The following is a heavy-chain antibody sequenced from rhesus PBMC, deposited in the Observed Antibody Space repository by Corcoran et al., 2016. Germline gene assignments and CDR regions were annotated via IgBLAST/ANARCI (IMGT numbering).Heavy chain of an antibody. CDR3: AGRHRSTQTFEY. J-gene: IGHJ4*01. V-gene: IGHV4-173*01. CDR2: ISSSGGTT. D-gene: IGHD1-44*02. CDR1: GGSIRSNW. Sequence: QLQLQESGPGLVKPSETLSLSCAVSGGSIRSNWLSWIRQPPGKGREWIGRISSSGGTTNYNPSFKGRVTISTDTSKNQFSLKLTSVASADTAVYYCAGRHRSTQTFEYWGQGVLVTVSS.